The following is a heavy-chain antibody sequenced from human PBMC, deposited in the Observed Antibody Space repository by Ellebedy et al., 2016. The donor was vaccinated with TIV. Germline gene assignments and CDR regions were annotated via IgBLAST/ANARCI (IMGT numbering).Heavy chain of an antibody. J-gene: IGHJ4*02. Sequence: GESLKISXAASGFTFSSYGMHWVRQAPGKGLEWVAVIWYDGSNKYYADSVKGRFTISRDNSKNTLYLQMNSLRAEDTAVYYCAKRPPDYYGSGSYYISSAGDDYWGQGTLVTVSS. D-gene: IGHD3-10*01. CDR2: IWYDGSNK. V-gene: IGHV3-33*06. CDR1: GFTFSSYG. CDR3: AKRPPDYYGSGSYYISSAGDDY.